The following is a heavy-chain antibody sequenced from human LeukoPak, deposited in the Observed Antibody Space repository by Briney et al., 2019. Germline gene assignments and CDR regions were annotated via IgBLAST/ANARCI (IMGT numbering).Heavy chain of an antibody. CDR2: INPNSGGT. J-gene: IGHJ6*02. CDR3: ARDKYDIVVVPAATNYYYYGMDV. CDR1: GYTFTGYY. D-gene: IGHD2-2*01. Sequence: GASVKVSCKASGYTFTGYYMHWVRQAPGQGLEWMGWINPNSGGTNYAQKFQGRVTMTRDTSISTAYMELSRLRSDDTAVYYCARDKYDIVVVPAATNYYYYGMDVWGQGTTVTVSS. V-gene: IGHV1-2*02.